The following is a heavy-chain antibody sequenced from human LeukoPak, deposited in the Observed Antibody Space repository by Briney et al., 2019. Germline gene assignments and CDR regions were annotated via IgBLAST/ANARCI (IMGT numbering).Heavy chain of an antibody. CDR3: AKDRGSGWLHDAFDI. CDR2: IGNGGFST. J-gene: IGHJ3*02. CDR1: GFSVSTNY. V-gene: IGHV3-23*01. D-gene: IGHD6-19*01. Sequence: GGSLRLSCAASGFSVSTNYMSWVRQAPGKGLEWVSAIGNGGFSTYYADSVKGRFTISRDNSKSTLYLQMNSLRAEDTAVYYCAKDRGSGWLHDAFDIWGQGTMVTVSS.